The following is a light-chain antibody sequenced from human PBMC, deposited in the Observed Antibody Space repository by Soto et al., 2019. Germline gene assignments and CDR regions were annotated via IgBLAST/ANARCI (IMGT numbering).Light chain of an antibody. V-gene: IGKV3-11*01. Sequence: EIVLTQSPATLSLSPGEIATLSCRASQSVSSFLAWYQQKPGQAPRLLIYDKSSRATGIPARFSGSGSGTDFTLTISSLEPEDFAVYYCQQRGYTFGQGTKLEIK. J-gene: IGKJ2*01. CDR2: DKS. CDR3: QQRGYT. CDR1: QSVSSF.